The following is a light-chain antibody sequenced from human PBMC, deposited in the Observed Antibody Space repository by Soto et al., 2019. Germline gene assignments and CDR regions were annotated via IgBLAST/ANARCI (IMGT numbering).Light chain of an antibody. V-gene: IGKV3-20*01. CDR3: QQYGSTPRVT. Sequence: EIVLTQSPGTLSLSPGERATLSCRASQSVSISHLAGDQQKPGQAPRLLIYGASIRATGIPDRFSGSGSGTYFTLTISTLAPEDFAVYYWQQYGSTPRVTFGQGTKLEIK. CDR1: QSVSISH. CDR2: GAS. J-gene: IGKJ2*01.